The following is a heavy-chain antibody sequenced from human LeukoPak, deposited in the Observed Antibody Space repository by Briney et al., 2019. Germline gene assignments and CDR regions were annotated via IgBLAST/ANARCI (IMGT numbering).Heavy chain of an antibody. Sequence: GESLQISCKGSGCSFTTYWIGWVRQLPGKGLEWMGIIYPGDSDTRYSPSFEGQVTISADKSISTAYLPWSSLKASDTALYYGARQGCTRTSCYVAPDYGGQGTLVTVSA. V-gene: IGHV5-51*01. CDR2: IYPGDSDT. J-gene: IGHJ4*02. CDR3: ARQGCTRTSCYVAPDY. D-gene: IGHD2-2*01. CDR1: GCSFTTYW.